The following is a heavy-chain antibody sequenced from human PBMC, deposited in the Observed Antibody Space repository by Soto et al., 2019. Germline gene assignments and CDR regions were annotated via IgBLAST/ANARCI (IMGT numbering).Heavy chain of an antibody. D-gene: IGHD1-26*01. J-gene: IGHJ6*02. CDR2: IIPIFGTA. CDR1: GGTFSSYA. V-gene: IGHV1-69*12. Sequence: QGQLVQSGAEVKKPGSSVKVSCKASGGTFSSYAISWVRQAPGQGLEWMGGIIPIFGTANYAQKFQGRVTITADESTSTAYMELSSLRSEDTAVYYCARHPVSGSYAYYYGMDVWGQGTTVTVSS. CDR3: ARHPVSGSYAYYYGMDV.